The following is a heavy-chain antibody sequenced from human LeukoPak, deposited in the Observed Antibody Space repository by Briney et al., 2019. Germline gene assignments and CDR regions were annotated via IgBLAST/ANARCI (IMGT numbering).Heavy chain of an antibody. CDR3: ARGDYCSGGSCYSDGSHNWFDP. V-gene: IGHV6-1*01. CDR2: TYYRSKWYN. D-gene: IGHD2-15*01. Sequence: SQTLSLTCAISGDSVSSNSAAWNWIRQSPSRGLEWLGRTYYRSKWYNDYAVSVKSRITIKPDTSKNQFSLQLNSVTPEDTAVYYCARGDYCSGGSCYSDGSHNWFDPWGQGTLVTVSS. CDR1: GDSVSSNSAA. J-gene: IGHJ5*02.